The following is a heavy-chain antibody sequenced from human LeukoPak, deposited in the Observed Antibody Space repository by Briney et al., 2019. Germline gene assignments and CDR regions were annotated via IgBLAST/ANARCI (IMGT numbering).Heavy chain of an antibody. CDR3: ARGGLRIYYGSGSRYFDY. D-gene: IGHD3-10*01. J-gene: IGHJ4*02. V-gene: IGHV4-39*07. Sequence: PSETLSLTCTVSGDSISSSSYYWGWIRQPPGKGLEWIGSIYYSGSTYYNPSLKSRVTISVDTSKNQFSLKLSSVTAADTAVYYCARGGLRIYYGSGSRYFDYWGQGTLVTVSS. CDR1: GDSISSSSYY. CDR2: IYYSGST.